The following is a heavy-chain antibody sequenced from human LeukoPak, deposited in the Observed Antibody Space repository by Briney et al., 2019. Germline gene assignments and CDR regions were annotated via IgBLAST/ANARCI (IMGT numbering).Heavy chain of an antibody. J-gene: IGHJ5*02. V-gene: IGHV3-66*01. CDR1: GLSVSNNY. CDR3: ARDSGYTGYALDL. D-gene: IGHD5-12*01. CDR2: IYSGDST. Sequence: GGSLRLSCAASGLSVSNNYMSWVRQAPGKGLEWVSIIYSGDSTYYLDSVKGRFTISRDNSKNTLYLQMYSLRPEDTAVYYCARDSGYTGYALDLWGQGNLVTVSS.